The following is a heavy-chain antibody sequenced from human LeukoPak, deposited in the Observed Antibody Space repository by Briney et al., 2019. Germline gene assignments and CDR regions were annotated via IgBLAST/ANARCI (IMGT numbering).Heavy chain of an antibody. J-gene: IGHJ4*02. CDR1: GFTLSMYA. CDR2: TSSSDAGT. D-gene: IGHD2-21*01. Sequence: AGSLRLSCAASGFTLSMYAMSWVRQAPGKGLEWVSATSSSDAGTYYAESVRGRFTISRDNSKNTLYLQMNSLRAEAAAVYYCAKEPVTSCRGAYCYPFDYWGQGALVTVSS. V-gene: IGHV3-23*01. CDR3: AKEPVTSCRGAYCYPFDY.